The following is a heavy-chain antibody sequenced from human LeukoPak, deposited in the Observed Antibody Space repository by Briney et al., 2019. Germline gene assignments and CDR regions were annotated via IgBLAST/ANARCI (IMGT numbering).Heavy chain of an antibody. CDR2: INRDGSEQ. Sequence: GGSLRLSCEVSGFTFCRYCMTWARHIPGEGVEWVANINRDGSEQHYVESVKGRFTISRDNGRNSLYLQMDSLRVDDTAVYYCAKVGAWELQRVFENWGQGTLVTVSS. V-gene: IGHV3-7*01. D-gene: IGHD1-26*01. CDR1: GFTFCRYC. CDR3: AKVGAWELQRVFEN. J-gene: IGHJ4*02.